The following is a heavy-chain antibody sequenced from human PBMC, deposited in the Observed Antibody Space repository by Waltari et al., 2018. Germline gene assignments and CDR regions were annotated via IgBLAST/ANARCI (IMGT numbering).Heavy chain of an antibody. CDR2: TQRDGSTK. J-gene: IGHJ6*03. CDR1: GFTFSNYG. D-gene: IGHD3-3*01. Sequence: QVQLVESGGGVVQPGGSLRLSCAASGFTFSNYGMHWVRQAPGKGLEWGEYTQRDGSTKYQSDSVKGRFSISRDNSKNTLYLQMNSLRGDDTAVYYGAKDGGNYYMDVWGKGTAVTVSS. CDR3: AKDGGNYYMDV. V-gene: IGHV3-30*02.